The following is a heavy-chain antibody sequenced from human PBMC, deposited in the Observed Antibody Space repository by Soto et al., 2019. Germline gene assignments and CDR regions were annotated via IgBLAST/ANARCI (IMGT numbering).Heavy chain of an antibody. CDR3: AKDRCSSTNCGSDM. D-gene: IGHD2-2*01. V-gene: IGHV3-23*01. Sequence: EVQLLESGGGFVQPGGSLRLSCAASGFTFSTYAMTWVRQAPGKGLEWVSFISGGGSLTYYAGSVKGRFTISRDNAEXXXXXXXXXXXXXXTAVYYCAKDRCSSTNCGSDMWGQGTMVTVSS. J-gene: IGHJ3*02. CDR1: GFTFSTYA. CDR2: ISGGGSLT.